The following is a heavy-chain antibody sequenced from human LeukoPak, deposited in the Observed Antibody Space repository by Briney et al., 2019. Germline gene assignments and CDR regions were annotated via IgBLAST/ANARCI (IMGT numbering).Heavy chain of an antibody. V-gene: IGHV1-24*01. CDR1: GHTLTELS. CDR2: FDPEDCET. CDR3: ATGVGATNAFDI. D-gene: IGHD1-26*01. Sequence: ASVKVSCKVSGHTLTELSMHWVRQAPGKGLEWMGGFDPEDCETIYAQKFQGRVTMTEDTSTDTAYMELSSLRSEDTAVYYCATGVGATNAFDIWGQGTMVTVSS. J-gene: IGHJ3*02.